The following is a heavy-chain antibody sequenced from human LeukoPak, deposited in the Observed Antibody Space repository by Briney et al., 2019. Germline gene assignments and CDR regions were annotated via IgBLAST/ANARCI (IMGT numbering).Heavy chain of an antibody. J-gene: IGHJ4*02. Sequence: PGGSLRLSCAASGFTFRSYAMSWVRQAPGKGLEWVSAISGSGGSTYYADSVKGRFTISRDNSKNTLYLQMNSLRAEDTTVYYCAKCYNFWSGYPDGYWGQGTLVTFSS. CDR3: AKCYNFWSGYPDGY. CDR1: GFTFRSYA. CDR2: ISGSGGST. D-gene: IGHD3-3*01. V-gene: IGHV3-23*01.